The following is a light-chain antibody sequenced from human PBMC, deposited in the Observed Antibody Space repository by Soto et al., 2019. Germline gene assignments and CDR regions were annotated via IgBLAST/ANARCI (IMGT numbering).Light chain of an antibody. V-gene: IGLV2-14*01. J-gene: IGLJ1*01. CDR3: SSCTRSSTYV. Sequence: QSVLTQPASVSGSPGQSITISCTGTSSDVGAYNFVSWYQQYPGKAPKVMIYEVNNRPSGVSNRFSGSKSGNTASLTISGLQAEDEADYYCSSCTRSSTYVFGSGTKLTVL. CDR2: EVN. CDR1: SSDVGAYNF.